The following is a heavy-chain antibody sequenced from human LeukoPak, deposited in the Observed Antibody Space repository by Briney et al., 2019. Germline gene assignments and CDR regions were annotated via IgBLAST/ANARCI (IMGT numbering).Heavy chain of an antibody. J-gene: IGHJ3*02. V-gene: IGHV4-34*01. CDR3: ARVEVIAAAGTNHAFDI. D-gene: IGHD6-13*01. Sequence: SETLSLTCAIYGGSFSGHYWSWIRQPPGKGLEWSGEINHSGSTNYNPSLKSRVTISVDTSRNQFSLNLSSVTAADTAVYYCARVEVIAAAGTNHAFDIWGQGTMVTVSS. CDR2: INHSGST. CDR1: GGSFSGHY.